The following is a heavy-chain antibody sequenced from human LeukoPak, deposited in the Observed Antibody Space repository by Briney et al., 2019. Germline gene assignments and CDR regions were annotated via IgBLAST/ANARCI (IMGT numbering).Heavy chain of an antibody. CDR3: ARNKRQYQNNFFDY. CDR2: INPNSMVT. J-gene: IGHJ4*02. V-gene: IGHV1-2*02. D-gene: IGHD2-2*01. Sequence: ASVKVSCNASGYSFADYYMHWVRQAPGQGLEWMGWINPNSMVTNYAQRFQCRVTMTRDTSIRTAYMELSRLRCDETAVYYFARNKRQYQNNFFDYWGQGTLVTVSS. CDR1: GYSFADYY.